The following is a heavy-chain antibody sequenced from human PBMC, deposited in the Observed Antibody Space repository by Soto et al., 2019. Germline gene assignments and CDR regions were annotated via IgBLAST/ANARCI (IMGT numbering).Heavy chain of an antibody. D-gene: IGHD3-3*01. Sequence: PGESLKICCKGSGYNFTSYWISWVRQMPGKGLEWMGRIDPSDSYTNYRPSFQGHVTISADKSISTAYLQWSSLKASDTAMYYCARHNPHDFWTGYDDNWFDPWGQGTLVTVSS. CDR1: GYNFTSYW. V-gene: IGHV5-10-1*01. CDR3: ARHNPHDFWTGYDDNWFDP. J-gene: IGHJ5*02. CDR2: IDPSDSYT.